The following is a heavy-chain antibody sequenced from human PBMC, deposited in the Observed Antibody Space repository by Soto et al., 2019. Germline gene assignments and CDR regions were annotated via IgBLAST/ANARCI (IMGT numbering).Heavy chain of an antibody. CDR2: ISGSGGST. Sequence: GGSLRLSCAASGFTFSSYAMSWVRQAPGKGLEWVSAISGSGGSTYYADSVKGRFTISRDNSKNTLYLQMNSLRAEDTAVYYCAKDLTSIFGVVIIDWFDPWGQGTLVTVSS. J-gene: IGHJ5*02. CDR1: GFTFSSYA. CDR3: AKDLTSIFGVVIIDWFDP. V-gene: IGHV3-23*01. D-gene: IGHD3-3*01.